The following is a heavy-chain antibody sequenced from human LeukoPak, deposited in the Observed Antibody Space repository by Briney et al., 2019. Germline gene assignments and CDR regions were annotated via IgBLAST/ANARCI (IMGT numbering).Heavy chain of an antibody. Sequence: ASVKVSCKASGYTFTSYYMHWVRQAPGQGLEWMGIINPSGGSTSYAQKFQGRATMTRDTSTSTVYMELSSLRSEDTAVYYCARVLKARYSSSSPPFGYWGQGTLVTVSS. CDR3: ARVLKARYSSSSPPFGY. V-gene: IGHV1-46*01. CDR2: INPSGGST. D-gene: IGHD6-6*01. CDR1: GYTFTSYY. J-gene: IGHJ4*02.